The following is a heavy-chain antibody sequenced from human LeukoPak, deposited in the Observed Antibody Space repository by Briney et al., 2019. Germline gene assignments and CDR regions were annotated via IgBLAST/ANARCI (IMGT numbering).Heavy chain of an antibody. CDR1: GGTFISYA. D-gene: IGHD1-1*01. Sequence: GASVKVSCKASGGTFISYAISWVRQAPGQGLEGMGGIIPTFGTANYAKKFQGRVTITADESTSTAYMELSSLRSEDTAVYYCARAKLEGYRYVWGQGTTVTVSS. V-gene: IGHV1-69*13. J-gene: IGHJ6*02. CDR3: ARAKLEGYRYV. CDR2: IIPTFGTA.